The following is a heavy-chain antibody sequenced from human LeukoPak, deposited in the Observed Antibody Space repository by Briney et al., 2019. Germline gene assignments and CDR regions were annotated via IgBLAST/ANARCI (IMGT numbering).Heavy chain of an antibody. J-gene: IGHJ1*01. Sequence: GGSLRLSCAASGFTFGSYGMSWVRQAPGKGLEWVSFITPNADRTSYADSVEGRFTISRDNPRNTLYMQMNSLRDEDTAVYYCSIMHGYYDGSGYWVQWGQGTLVTVSS. CDR1: GFTFGSYG. CDR2: ITPNADRT. CDR3: SIMHGYYDGSGYWVQ. V-gene: IGHV3-23*01. D-gene: IGHD3-22*01.